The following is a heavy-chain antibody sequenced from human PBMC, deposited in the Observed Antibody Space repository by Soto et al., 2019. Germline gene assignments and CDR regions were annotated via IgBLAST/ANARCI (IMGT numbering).Heavy chain of an antibody. CDR2: ISSSSSTI. J-gene: IGHJ4*02. D-gene: IGHD2-15*01. CDR1: GFTFSSYS. Sequence: PGGSLRLSCAASGFTFSSYSMNWVRQAPGKGLEWVSYISSSSSTIYYADSVKGRFTISRDNAKNSLYLQMNSLRDEDTAVYYCARARGSCSGGSCHPTGFAYWGQGTRVTVSS. V-gene: IGHV3-48*02. CDR3: ARARGSCSGGSCHPTGFAY.